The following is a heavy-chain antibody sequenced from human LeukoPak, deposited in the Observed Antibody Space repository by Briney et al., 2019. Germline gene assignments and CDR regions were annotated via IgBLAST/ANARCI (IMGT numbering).Heavy chain of an antibody. Sequence: SVKVSCKASGGTFSSYAISWVRQAPGQGLEWMGGIIPIFGAANYAQKFQGRVTITTDESTSTAYMELSSLRSEDTAVYYCARVGRGDGYPERGAFDIWGQGTMVTVSS. V-gene: IGHV1-69*05. J-gene: IGHJ3*02. CDR1: GGTFSSYA. D-gene: IGHD5-24*01. CDR2: IIPIFGAA. CDR3: ARVGRGDGYPERGAFDI.